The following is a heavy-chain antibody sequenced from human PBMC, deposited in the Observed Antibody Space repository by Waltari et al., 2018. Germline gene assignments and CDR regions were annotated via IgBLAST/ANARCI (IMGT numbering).Heavy chain of an antibody. J-gene: IGHJ4*02. CDR2: IYPGDSDT. D-gene: IGHD2-15*01. Sequence: EVQLVQSGAEVKKPGQSLKISCKTSGYRFATNWIGWVRQLPGKGPECMGIIYPGDSDTRYGASFQGQVTISVDKSTSTAYLQWSSLKVSDTAMYYCARRGKVGRFDDWGQGTRVTVSS. CDR1: GYRFATNW. V-gene: IGHV5-51*01. CDR3: ARRGKVGRFDD.